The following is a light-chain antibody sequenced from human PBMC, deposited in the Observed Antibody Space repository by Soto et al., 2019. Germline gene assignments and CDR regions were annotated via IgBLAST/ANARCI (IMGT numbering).Light chain of an antibody. CDR1: QSVLYSSNNKNY. J-gene: IGKJ3*01. CDR3: HQYYSTPPFS. Sequence: DIVMTQSPDSLAVSLGERVTINCKSSQSVLYSSNNKNYLAWYQQKPGQPPKLLIYWASTRESGVPDRFSGSGSGTDFTLPISSLQAEDVAVYYCHQYYSTPPFSFGPGTKVDIK. CDR2: WAS. V-gene: IGKV4-1*01.